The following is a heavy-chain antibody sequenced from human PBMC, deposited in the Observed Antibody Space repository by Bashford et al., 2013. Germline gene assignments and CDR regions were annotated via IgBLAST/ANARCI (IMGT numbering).Heavy chain of an antibody. Sequence: VASVKVSCKASGYTFTSYGISWVRQAPGQGLEWMGWINPDSGGTNYAQKFQGRVTMTRDTSISTAYMDLSSLRSDDTAVYYCARVSLGVAYYDFWSGSLLGDGYGMDVWGQGTTVTVSS. V-gene: IGHV1-2*02. CDR1: GYTFTSYG. CDR3: ARVSLGVAYYDFWSGSLLGDGYGMDV. CDR2: INPDSGGT. J-gene: IGHJ6*02. D-gene: IGHD3-3*01.